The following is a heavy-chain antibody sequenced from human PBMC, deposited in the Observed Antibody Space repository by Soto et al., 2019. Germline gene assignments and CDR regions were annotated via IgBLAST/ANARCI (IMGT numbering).Heavy chain of an antibody. J-gene: IGHJ3*02. CDR3: AREATVTTSWGAFDI. CDR1: GFTFSSYS. V-gene: IGHV3-48*01. D-gene: IGHD4-17*01. CDR2: ISSSSSTI. Sequence: GGSLRLSCAASGFTFSSYSMNWVRQAPGKGLEWVSYISSSSSTIYYADSAKGRFTISRDNAKNSLYLQMNSLRAEDTAVYYCAREATVTTSWGAFDIWGQGTMVTVSS.